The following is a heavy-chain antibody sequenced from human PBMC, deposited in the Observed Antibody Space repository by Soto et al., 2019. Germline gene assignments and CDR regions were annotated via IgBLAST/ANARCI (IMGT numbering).Heavy chain of an antibody. J-gene: IGHJ6*02. CDR3: AKNADFWSWGMGV. Sequence: GGSLRLSCAASGFTFNSYAMTWVRQAPGKGLEWVSIISSSGDGTYYVDSVKGRFTISRDNSRNTLNLQMNSLRAEDTAVYYCAKNADFWSWGMGVWGQGTTVTVSS. CDR2: ISSSGDGT. V-gene: IGHV3-23*01. D-gene: IGHD3-3*01. CDR1: GFTFNSYA.